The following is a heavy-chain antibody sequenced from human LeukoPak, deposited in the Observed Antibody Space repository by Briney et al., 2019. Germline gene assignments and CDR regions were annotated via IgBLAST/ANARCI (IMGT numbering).Heavy chain of an antibody. CDR1: GFTFSSYW. Sequence: PGGSLRLSCAASGFTFSSYWMHWVRQAPGKGLVWVSRINSDGSSTSYADSVKGRFTISRDNAKNTLYLQMNSLRAEDTAVYYCAREGDDSSGYYPDGFDYWGQGILVTVSS. D-gene: IGHD3-22*01. CDR3: AREGDDSSGYYPDGFDY. J-gene: IGHJ4*02. CDR2: INSDGSST. V-gene: IGHV3-74*01.